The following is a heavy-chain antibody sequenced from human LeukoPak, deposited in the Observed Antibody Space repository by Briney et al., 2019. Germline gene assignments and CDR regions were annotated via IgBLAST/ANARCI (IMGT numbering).Heavy chain of an antibody. V-gene: IGHV4-4*07. D-gene: IGHD6-13*01. CDR2: IYTSGST. CDR3: ARHFAAADAKPKYESPEFDY. Sequence: SETLSLTCTVSGGSISSYYWSWIRQPAGKGLEWIGRIYTSGSTNYNPSLKSRVTMSVDTSKNQFSLKLSSVTAADTAVYYCARHFAAADAKPKYESPEFDYWGQGTLVTVSS. J-gene: IGHJ4*02. CDR1: GGSISSYY.